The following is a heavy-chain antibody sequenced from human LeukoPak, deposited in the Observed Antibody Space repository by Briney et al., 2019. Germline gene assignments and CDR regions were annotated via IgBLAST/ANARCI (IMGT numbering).Heavy chain of an antibody. CDR3: ASKYYYGSGSSKLGRWWYYGMDV. Sequence: SGTLSLTCADSGGSISSSNWWSWVGQPPGKGLEWIGYFYYSGSTYYNPSLKSRVTISVDTSKNQFSLKLSSVTAADTAVYYCASKYYYGSGSSKLGRWWYYGMDVWGQGTTVTVSS. V-gene: IGHV4-4*02. CDR2: FYYSGST. D-gene: IGHD3-10*01. CDR1: GGSISSSNW. J-gene: IGHJ6*02.